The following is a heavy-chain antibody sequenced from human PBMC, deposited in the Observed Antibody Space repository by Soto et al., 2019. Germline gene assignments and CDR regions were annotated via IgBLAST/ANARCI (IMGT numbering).Heavy chain of an antibody. J-gene: IGHJ4*02. CDR1: GGSFSGYY. D-gene: IGHD5-12*01. Sequence: SETLSLTCAVYGGSFSGYYWSWIRQPPGKGLEWIGEINHSGSTNYNPSLKSRVTISVDTSKNQFSLKLSSVTAADTAVYYCARAGRDIVATTRTTFDYWGQGTLVTVPQ. V-gene: IGHV4-34*01. CDR3: ARAGRDIVATTRTTFDY. CDR2: INHSGST.